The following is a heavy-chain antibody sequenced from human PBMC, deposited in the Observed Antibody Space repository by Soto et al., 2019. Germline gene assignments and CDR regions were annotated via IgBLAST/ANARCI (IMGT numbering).Heavy chain of an antibody. CDR2: IYPGDSGT. CDR3: AASSFYYGMDL. CDR1: GYTFTNYW. D-gene: IGHD2-2*01. J-gene: IGHJ6*02. Sequence: GESLKVSCKGSGYTFTNYWIGWVRQMPGKGLEWMGIIYPGDSGTKYNPSFQGQVTISADKSIPTTYLQWSSLKASDTAIYYCAASSFYYGMDLGGQGSSDTVSS. V-gene: IGHV5-51*01.